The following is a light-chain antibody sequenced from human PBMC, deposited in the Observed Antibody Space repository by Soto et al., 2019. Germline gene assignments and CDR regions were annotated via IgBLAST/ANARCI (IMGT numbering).Light chain of an antibody. Sequence: QSALTQPPSASGSPGQSVTISCTGTSSDVGGYNYVSWYQQHPGKAPKLMIYEVIKRPSGVPDRFSGSKSGNTASLTVSGLQAEDEGDYYCSSHGGVNNVLFGGGTKLTVL. V-gene: IGLV2-8*01. CDR2: EVI. CDR1: SSDVGGYNY. CDR3: SSHGGVNNVL. J-gene: IGLJ3*02.